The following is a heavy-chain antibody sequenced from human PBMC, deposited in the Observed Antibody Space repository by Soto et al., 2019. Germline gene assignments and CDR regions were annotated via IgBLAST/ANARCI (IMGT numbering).Heavy chain of an antibody. CDR1: GYTFSNYG. J-gene: IGHJ5*02. Sequence: ASVKVSCKTSGYTFSNYGITWLREAPGQPLEWLGWISLYSDGTNYAQKFQGRVSMTTDTSTTTAYMELRSLRSDDTAVYYCARVVPGAEAWFGPWGQGTLVTVSS. V-gene: IGHV1-18*01. CDR3: ARVVPGAEAWFGP. CDR2: ISLYSDGT. D-gene: IGHD2-2*01.